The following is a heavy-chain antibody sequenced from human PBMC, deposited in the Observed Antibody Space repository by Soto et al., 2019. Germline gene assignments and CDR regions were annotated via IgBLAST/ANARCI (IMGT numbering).Heavy chain of an antibody. CDR3: ARVSGSGIDC. J-gene: IGHJ4*01. D-gene: IGHD2-15*01. CDR1: GGSISRGDYY. Sequence: PSETLSLTSTVSGGSISRGDYYWSWIRQPPGKGLEWIGYIYNNGRIYYNPSLKNRVTMSLVTSKNHCSLKLSSVTAADRAVYECARVSGSGIDCWGHGTMVTVSS. V-gene: IGHV4-30-4*01. CDR2: IYNNGRI.